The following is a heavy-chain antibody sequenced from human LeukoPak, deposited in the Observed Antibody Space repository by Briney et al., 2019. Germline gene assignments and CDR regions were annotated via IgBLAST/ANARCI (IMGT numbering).Heavy chain of an antibody. V-gene: IGHV3-23*01. D-gene: IGHD6-19*01. CDR1: GFTFGSYA. J-gene: IGHJ5*02. Sequence: GGSLRLSCAASGFTFGSYAMTWFRQAPGKRLDWVSSIDASGGSTYYADSVKGRFTISRDNSKNTFYLQMNTLRADDTAVYYCAKGSGSGWYGWFAPWGQGTLVTVSS. CDR3: AKGSGSGWYGWFAP. CDR2: IDASGGST.